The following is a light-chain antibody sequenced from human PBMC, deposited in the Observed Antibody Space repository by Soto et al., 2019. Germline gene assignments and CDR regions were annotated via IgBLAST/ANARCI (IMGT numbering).Light chain of an antibody. Sequence: QSALTQPPSASGYPGQSVTISCTGTSSDVGGYKYVSWYQQHPGKAPKLMIYEVSKRPSGVPDRFSGSKSCNTASLTVSGLQAEDEADYYCSSYAGSNFVIFGGGTKLTVL. J-gene: IGLJ2*01. CDR3: SSYAGSNFVI. CDR1: SSDVGGYKY. CDR2: EVS. V-gene: IGLV2-8*01.